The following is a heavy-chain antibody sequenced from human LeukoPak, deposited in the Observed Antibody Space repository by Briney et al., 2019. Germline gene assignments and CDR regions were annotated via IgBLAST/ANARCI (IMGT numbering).Heavy chain of an antibody. CDR3: TRDSGTYNWFDP. Sequence: GGSLRLSCAASGFTFSNYAMNWVRQAPGKGLEWVSLISGSTGSTYYADSVKGRFSISRDDSINTAYLQMKSLKTEDTALYYCTRDSGTYNWFDPWGQGTLVTVSS. CDR1: GFTFSNYA. V-gene: IGHV3-23*01. CDR2: ISGSTGST. J-gene: IGHJ5*02. D-gene: IGHD1-26*01.